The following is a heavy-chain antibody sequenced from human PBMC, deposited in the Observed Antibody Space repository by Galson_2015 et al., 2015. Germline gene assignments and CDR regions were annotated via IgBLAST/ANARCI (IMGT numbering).Heavy chain of an antibody. J-gene: IGHJ3*02. CDR1: GFTFSSYG. D-gene: IGHD2-2*01. CDR3: AGAIDYCSSTSCYGFAFEI. Sequence: SLRLSCAASGFTFSSYGMHWVRQAPGKGLEWVAVISYDGSNKYYADSVKGRFTISRDNSKNTLYLQMNSLRAEDTAVYYCAGAIDYCSSTSCYGFAFEIWGQGTMVTVSS. CDR2: ISYDGSNK. V-gene: IGHV3-30*03.